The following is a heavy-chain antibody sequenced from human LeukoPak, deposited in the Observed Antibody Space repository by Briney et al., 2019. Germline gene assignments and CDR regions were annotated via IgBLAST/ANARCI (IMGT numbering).Heavy chain of an antibody. CDR3: ARGNYDFWSGYSLALGGDWFDP. J-gene: IGHJ5*02. Sequence: ASVKVSCKASGGTFSSYAIKWVRHAPGQGLEWMGGTIPIFGTANYAQKFQGRVTITADESTSTAYMELSSLRSEDTAVYYCARGNYDFWSGYSLALGGDWFDPWGQGTLVTVSS. D-gene: IGHD3-3*01. CDR1: GGTFSSYA. V-gene: IGHV1-69*13. CDR2: TIPIFGTA.